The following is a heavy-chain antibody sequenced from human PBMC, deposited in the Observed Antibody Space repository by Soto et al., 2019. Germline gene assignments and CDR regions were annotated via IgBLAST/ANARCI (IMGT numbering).Heavy chain of an antibody. D-gene: IGHD6-19*01. CDR2: IYYSGST. CDR1: GGSISSGDYY. J-gene: IGHJ3*02. V-gene: IGHV4-30-4*01. CDR3: SYYSSGRAFDI. Sequence: QVQLQESGPGLVKPSQTPSLTCTVSGGSISSGDYYWSWIRQPPGKGLEWIGYIYYSGSTYYNPSHKSRVTISEDTPKNQCSLKLSSVTAADTAVYYCSYYSSGRAFDIWGQGTMVTVSS.